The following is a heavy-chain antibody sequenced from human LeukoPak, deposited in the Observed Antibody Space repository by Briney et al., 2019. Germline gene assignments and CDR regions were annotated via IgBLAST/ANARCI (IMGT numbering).Heavy chain of an antibody. D-gene: IGHD3-10*01. CDR1: GFTVSNNY. J-gene: IGHJ4*02. V-gene: IGHV3-66*01. Sequence: PGGSLRLSCAASGFTVSNNYMSWVRQAPGKGLEWVSVIYSGGSTYYADSVKGRFTISSDNSKNTVDLQMNSLRAEDTAVYFCARGLYGSGTGDYWGLGTLVTVSS. CDR2: IYSGGST. CDR3: ARGLYGSGTGDY.